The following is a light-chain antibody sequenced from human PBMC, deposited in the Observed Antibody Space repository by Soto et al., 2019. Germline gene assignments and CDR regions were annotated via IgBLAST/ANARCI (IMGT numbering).Light chain of an antibody. CDR3: HQYGGSPGA. CDR2: GVS. V-gene: IGKV3-20*01. Sequence: EIVLTQSPGTLSLSPGERATLSCRASQSVTSSYLAWYQQKPGQAPRLLIYGVSSRATGIPDRFSGSGSGTDFTLSISSLEPEDFALYFCHQYGGSPGAFGPRTKLEIK. J-gene: IGKJ2*01. CDR1: QSVTSSY.